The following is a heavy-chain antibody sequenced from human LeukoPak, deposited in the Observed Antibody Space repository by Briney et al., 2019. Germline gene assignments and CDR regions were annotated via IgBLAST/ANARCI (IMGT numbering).Heavy chain of an antibody. CDR3: ARGLNDSWTGENY. V-gene: IGHV4-34*01. CDR2: INHSGST. Sequence: PSETLSLTCAVYDGSFSGYYWSWIRQPPGKGLEWIGEINHSGSTNYNPSLKSRVTISLDTSKSQFSLKVRYVTAADTAVYYCARGLNDSWTGENYWGQGTLVTVSS. D-gene: IGHD3-3*01. J-gene: IGHJ4*02. CDR1: DGSFSGYY.